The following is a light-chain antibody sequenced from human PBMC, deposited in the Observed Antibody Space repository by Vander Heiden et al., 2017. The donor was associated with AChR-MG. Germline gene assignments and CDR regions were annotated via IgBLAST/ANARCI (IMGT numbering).Light chain of an antibody. CDR2: GAS. Sequence: EIVLTQSPGTLYLSPGERATLSVSASQSVSSSYVTWYQQKPGQAPRLLIHGASRRATGIPDRFSGSGSGTDFTLTISRMEPEDFAVYYCQQYGSSPSTFGQGTKVEIK. V-gene: IGKV3-20*01. J-gene: IGKJ1*01. CDR1: QSVSSSY. CDR3: QQYGSSPST.